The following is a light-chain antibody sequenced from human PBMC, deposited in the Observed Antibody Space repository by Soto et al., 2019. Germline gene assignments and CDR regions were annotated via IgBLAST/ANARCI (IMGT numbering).Light chain of an antibody. CDR2: GTS. V-gene: IGKV3-20*01. Sequence: EIVLTQSPGTLSLSPGERATLSCRASQSVSRSYLAWYQQKPGQAPRLLIYGTSSRATGIPDRFSGSGSGTDFTLIISRLEPEDFAVYYCQQYGKTVGQGTKVDSK. CDR1: QSVSRSY. J-gene: IGKJ1*01. CDR3: QQYGKT.